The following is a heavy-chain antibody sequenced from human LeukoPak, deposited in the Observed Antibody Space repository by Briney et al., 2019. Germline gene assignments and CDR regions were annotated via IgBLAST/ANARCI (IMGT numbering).Heavy chain of an antibody. CDR2: IYYSGST. D-gene: IGHD1-1*01. J-gene: IGHJ5*02. CDR3: ARGTTVIPDT. CDR1: GGSISSSSYY. Sequence: KPSETLSLTCTVSGGSISSSSYYWGWIRQPPGKGLEWIGSIYYSGSTYYNPSLKSRVTISVDTSKNQFSLKLSSVTAADTAVYYCARGTTVIPDTWGQGSLVTVSS. V-gene: IGHV4-39*01.